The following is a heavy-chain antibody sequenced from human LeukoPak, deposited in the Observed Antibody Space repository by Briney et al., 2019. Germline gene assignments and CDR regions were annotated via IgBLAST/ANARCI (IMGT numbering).Heavy chain of an antibody. V-gene: IGHV3-23*01. D-gene: IGHD3-9*01. CDR2: ISGSGGST. J-gene: IGHJ4*02. CDR3: AKAPRLRYFDWLSESRFDY. CDR1: GFTFSDYY. Sequence: GGSLRLSCAASGFTFSDYYMSWIRQAPGKGLEWVSAISGSGGSTYYADSVKGRFTISRDNSKNTLYLQMNSLRAEDTAVYYCAKAPRLRYFDWLSESRFDYWGQGTLVTVSS.